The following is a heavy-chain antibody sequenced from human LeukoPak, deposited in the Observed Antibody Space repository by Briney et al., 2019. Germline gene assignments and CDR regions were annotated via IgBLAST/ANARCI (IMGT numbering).Heavy chain of an antibody. V-gene: IGHV3-66*02. Sequence: QPGGSLRLSCAASGFTVSSNYMSWVRQAPGKGLEWVSVIYRGGSTYYAAAVKGRFTISRDNSKNTLYLQMNSLRAEDTAMYYCARDSVEVAGHYGLWGQGTLVTVSP. CDR1: GFTVSSNY. CDR2: IYRGGST. D-gene: IGHD6-19*01. CDR3: ARDSVEVAGHYGL. J-gene: IGHJ4*02.